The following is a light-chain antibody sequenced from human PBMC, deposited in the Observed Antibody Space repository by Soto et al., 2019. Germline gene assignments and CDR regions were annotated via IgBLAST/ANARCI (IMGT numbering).Light chain of an antibody. CDR1: TGAVTSGHS. Sequence: QAVVTQEPSLTVSPGETVTLTCGSSTGAVTSGHSPYWIQQKPGRAPRTLIYDTSNTHYWTPARFSGSLLGGKAALTLSGAQPEAEADYYCSLFYGAPRVSGGGTKLPVL. J-gene: IGLJ3*02. V-gene: IGLV7-46*01. CDR2: DTS. CDR3: SLFYGAPRV.